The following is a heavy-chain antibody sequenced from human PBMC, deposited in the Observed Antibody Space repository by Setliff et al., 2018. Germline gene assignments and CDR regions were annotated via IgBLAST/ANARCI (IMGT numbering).Heavy chain of an antibody. CDR3: ARERGYYYDALYYYYMDV. CDR1: GGTFSSYG. CDR2: TIPIFGTT. Sequence: GASVKVSCKASGGTFSSYGISWVRQAPGQGLEWMGGTIPIFGTTDYAQKFRGRVTIITDESTSTAYMELSSLRSEDTAVYYCARERGYYYDALYYYYMDVWGKGTTVTVSS. J-gene: IGHJ6*03. V-gene: IGHV1-69*05. D-gene: IGHD3-22*01.